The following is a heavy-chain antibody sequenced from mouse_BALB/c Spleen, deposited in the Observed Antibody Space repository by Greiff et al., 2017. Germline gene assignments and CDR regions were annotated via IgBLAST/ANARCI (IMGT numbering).Heavy chain of an antibody. CDR1: GFTFSSYT. D-gene: IGHD2-10*01. CDR2: ISNGGGST. Sequence: DVQLVESGGGLVQPGGSLKLSCAASGFTFSSYTMSWVRQTPEKRLEWVAYISNGGGSTYYPDTVKGRFTISRDNAKNTLYLQMSSLKSEDTAMYYCARAYYGNYGYFDVWGAGTTVTVSS. V-gene: IGHV5-12-2*01. CDR3: ARAYYGNYGYFDV. J-gene: IGHJ1*01.